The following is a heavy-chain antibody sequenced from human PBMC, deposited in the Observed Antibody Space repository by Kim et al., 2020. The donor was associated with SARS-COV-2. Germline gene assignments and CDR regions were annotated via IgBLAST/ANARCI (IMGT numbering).Heavy chain of an antibody. CDR1: GFTFNNHY. J-gene: IGHJ5*02. CDR2: ISSSSSHI. CDR3: ARGASSAYSTSWFDP. D-gene: IGHD6-13*01. Sequence: GGSLRLSCAASGFTFNNHYMNWVRQAPGKGLEWVSCISSSSSHIYYADSVKGRFTISRDNAKNSLYLEMDSLRAEDTAVYYCARGASSAYSTSWFDPWGQGTVVTVSS. V-gene: IGHV3-21*01.